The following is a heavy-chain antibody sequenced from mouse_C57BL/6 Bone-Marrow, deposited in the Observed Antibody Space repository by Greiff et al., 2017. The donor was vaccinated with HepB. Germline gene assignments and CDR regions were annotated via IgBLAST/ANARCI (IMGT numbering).Heavy chain of an antibody. CDR3: TRADDHGYCDY. Sequence: QVQLQQSGAELVRPGASVTLSCKASGYTFTDYEMHWVKQTPVHGLEWIGAIDPETGGTAYNQKFKGRAILTADKSSSTAYMELRSLTSEDAAVYYCTRADDHGYCDYGGRGTAPTVTA. V-gene: IGHV1-15*01. CDR2: IDPETGGT. CDR1: GYTFTDYE. J-gene: IGHJ2*01.